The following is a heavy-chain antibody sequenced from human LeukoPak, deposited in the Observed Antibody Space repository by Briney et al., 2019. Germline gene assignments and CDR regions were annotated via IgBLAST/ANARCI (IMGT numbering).Heavy chain of an antibody. V-gene: IGHV1-18*01. CDR2: ISAYNGNT. Sequence: GASVKVSCKASGYTFTSYGISWVRQAPGRGLEWMGWISAYNGNTNYAQKFQGRVTMTRDTSTSTVYMELSSLRSEDTAVYYCARAYDYGDYGLDYWGQGTLVTVSS. CDR3: ARAYDYGDYGLDY. D-gene: IGHD4-17*01. J-gene: IGHJ4*02. CDR1: GYTFTSYG.